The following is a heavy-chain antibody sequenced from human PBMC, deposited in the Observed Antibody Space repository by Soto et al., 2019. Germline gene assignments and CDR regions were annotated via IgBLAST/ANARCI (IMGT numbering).Heavy chain of an antibody. CDR1: GGTFSSYA. D-gene: IGHD2-15*01. J-gene: IGHJ6*02. Sequence: SVKVSCKASGGTFSSYAISWVRQAPGQGLEWMGGIIPIFRTADYAQKFQGRVTITADESTSTAYMELSSLRSEDTAVYYCASVETQRYYYGMDVCGQGTTVPVSS. CDR2: IIPIFRTA. V-gene: IGHV1-69*13. CDR3: ASVETQRYYYGMDV.